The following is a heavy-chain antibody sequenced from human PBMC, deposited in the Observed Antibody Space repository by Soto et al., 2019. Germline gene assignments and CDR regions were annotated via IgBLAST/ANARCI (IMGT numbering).Heavy chain of an antibody. CDR1: GYTFTDYD. D-gene: IGHD1-26*01. Sequence: QVQLVQSGAEVKKPGASVRVSCKASGYTFTDYDINWVRLATGQGLEWMGWMNPSSGYTGYAQQFQGRVTMTWDTSISTAYMELSSLTSADTAVYYCARFARHQLPTIDYWGQGALVTVSS. J-gene: IGHJ4*02. V-gene: IGHV1-8*01. CDR3: ARFARHQLPTIDY. CDR2: MNPSSGYT.